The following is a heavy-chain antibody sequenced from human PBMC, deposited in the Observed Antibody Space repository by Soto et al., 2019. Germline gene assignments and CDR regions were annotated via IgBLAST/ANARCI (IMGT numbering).Heavy chain of an antibody. D-gene: IGHD6-19*01. CDR2: INTDGSRT. J-gene: IGHJ4*02. Sequence: PGGSLRLSCAASGFTFGNYWMHWVRQAPGKGLMWVSRINTDGSRTTYADSVKGRFTISRDNSKSTLYLQMNSLRAEDTAVYYCAKRHSSGWYHLDYWGQGTLVTVSS. CDR1: GFTFGNYW. CDR3: AKRHSSGWYHLDY. V-gene: IGHV3-74*01.